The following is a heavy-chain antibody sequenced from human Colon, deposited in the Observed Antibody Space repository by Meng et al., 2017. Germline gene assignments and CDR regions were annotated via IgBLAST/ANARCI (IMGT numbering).Heavy chain of an antibody. D-gene: IGHD3-10*01. J-gene: IGHJ5*02. CDR1: GGAISSGGYY. V-gene: IGHV4-31*03. CDR2: IYYSGST. Sequence: QVRLQEPGPRLVKHSQTLSLPCSVPGGAISSGGYYCSWIRQHPGKGLEWIGYIYYSGSTHYNPSLKSRTTISIDTSKNQFSLMLTSVTAADTAVYYCARFSGSERYLDPWGQGTLVTVSS. CDR3: ARFSGSERYLDP.